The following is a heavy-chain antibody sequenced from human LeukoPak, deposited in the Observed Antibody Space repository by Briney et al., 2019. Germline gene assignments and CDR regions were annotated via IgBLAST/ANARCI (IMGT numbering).Heavy chain of an antibody. J-gene: IGHJ6*03. V-gene: IGHV1-46*01. Sequence: ASVKVSCKASGYTFTSCYMHWVRQAPGQGLEWMGIINPSGGSTSYAQKFQGRVTMTRDTSTSTVYMELSSLRSEDTAVYYCARGSPAYGSGSVPPNYYYYMDVWGKGTTVTVSS. D-gene: IGHD3-10*01. CDR2: INPSGGST. CDR3: ARGSPAYGSGSVPPNYYYYMDV. CDR1: GYTFTSCY.